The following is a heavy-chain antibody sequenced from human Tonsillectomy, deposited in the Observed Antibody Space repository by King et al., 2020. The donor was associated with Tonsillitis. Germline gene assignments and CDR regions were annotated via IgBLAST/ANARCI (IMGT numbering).Heavy chain of an antibody. J-gene: IGHJ6*02. CDR2: IITMFGTA. CDR1: GGTFSSYA. V-gene: IGHV1-69*01. Sequence: VQLVESGAEVKEPGSSVKVSCKASGGTFSSYAISWVRQAPGQGLEWMGGIITMFGTANYAQKSQGRVTITADESTTTAYMELSSLRSEDTAVYYCAKNDKVTTVHNYYYYAMDVWGQGTTVTVSS. D-gene: IGHD4-11*01. CDR3: AKNDKVTTVHNYYYYAMDV.